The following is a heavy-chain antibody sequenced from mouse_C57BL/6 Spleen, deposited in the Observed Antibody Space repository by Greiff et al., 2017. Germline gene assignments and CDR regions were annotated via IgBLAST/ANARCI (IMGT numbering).Heavy chain of an antibody. CDR1: GFTFSSYA. CDR3: TRGEYSPYAMGY. Sequence: EVKLVESGEGLVKPGGSLKLSCAASGFTFSSYAMSWVRQTPEKRLEWVAYISSGGDYIYYADTVKGRFTISRDNARNTLYLQMSSLESEDTAMYYCTRGEYSPYAMGYWGQGTSVSVSS. J-gene: IGHJ4*01. V-gene: IGHV5-9-1*02. D-gene: IGHD2-12*01. CDR2: ISSGGDYI.